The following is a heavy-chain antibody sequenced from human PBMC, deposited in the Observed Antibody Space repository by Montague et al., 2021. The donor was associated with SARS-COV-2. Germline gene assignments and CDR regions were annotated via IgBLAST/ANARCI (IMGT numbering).Heavy chain of an antibody. CDR2: IYYSGST. D-gene: IGHD3-10*01. CDR1: GGSITSYY. J-gene: IGHJ4*02. CDR3: ARGDGHYYGSGTYLDY. V-gene: IGHV4-59*01. Sequence: SETLSLTCTVSGGSITSYYWSWIRQPPGKGLEYIGYIYYSGSTNYNPSLKSRVTMSVDTSKNQFSLKLSSVTAADTAVYYCARGDGHYYGSGTYLDYWGQGTLVTVSS.